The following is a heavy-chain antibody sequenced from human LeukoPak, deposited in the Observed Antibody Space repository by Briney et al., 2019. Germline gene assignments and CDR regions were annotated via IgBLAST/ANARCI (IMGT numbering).Heavy chain of an antibody. D-gene: IGHD6-19*01. CDR1: GFTFSSEA. CDR2: ISDSSRTT. Sequence: GGSLRLSCAASGFTFSSEAMTWVRQAPGKGLEWVSSISDSSRTTYYADSVKGRFTISRDNSKSTVYLQMNSLRAEDTALYYCAKGLGFLPQFDYWGQGTLVAVSS. J-gene: IGHJ4*02. CDR3: AKGLGFLPQFDY. V-gene: IGHV3-23*01.